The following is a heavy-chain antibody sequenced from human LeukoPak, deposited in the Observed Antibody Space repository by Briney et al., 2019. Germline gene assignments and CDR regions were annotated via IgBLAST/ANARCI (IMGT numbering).Heavy chain of an antibody. V-gene: IGHV3-30*04. J-gene: IGHJ3*02. D-gene: IGHD1-26*01. Sequence: PGGSLRLSCAASGFTFSSYAMHWVRQAPGKGLEWVAVISYDGSNKYYADSVKGRFTISRDNSKNTLYLQMNSLRAEDTAVYYCARVWVGASHDAFDIWGQGTMVTVSS. CDR1: GFTFSSYA. CDR2: ISYDGSNK. CDR3: ARVWVGASHDAFDI.